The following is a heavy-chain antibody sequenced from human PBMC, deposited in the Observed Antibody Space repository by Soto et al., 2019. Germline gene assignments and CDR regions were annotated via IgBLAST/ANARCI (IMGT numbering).Heavy chain of an antibody. CDR2: INQDGGGT. V-gene: IGHV3-7*03. Sequence: LRLSCSGSGFTFSDFGMHWVRQAPGKGLEWVANINQDGGGTYYVDSVEGRFTISRDNAKDSLYLQMNSLRGEDTAVYYCARYFRGSGRYFFDYWGQGTLVTVS. CDR1: GFTFSDFG. D-gene: IGHD6-19*01. J-gene: IGHJ4*02. CDR3: ARYFRGSGRYFFDY.